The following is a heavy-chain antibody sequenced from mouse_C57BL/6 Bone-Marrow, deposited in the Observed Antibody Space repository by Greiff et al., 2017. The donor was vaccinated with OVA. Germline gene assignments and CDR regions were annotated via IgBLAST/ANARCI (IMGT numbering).Heavy chain of an antibody. V-gene: IGHV1-50*01. CDR2: VDPYDSYT. CDR3: ASAFYSNSGDFDY. CDR1: GYTFTSYW. J-gene: IGHJ2*01. D-gene: IGHD2-5*01. Sequence: QVQLQQPGAELVKPGASVRMSCKASGYTFTSYWMQWVKQRHGQGLEWIGEVDPYDSYTNYNQKFKGKATLTVDTSSSTAYMQLSSLTSEDSALYYCASAFYSNSGDFDYWGQGTTLTVSS.